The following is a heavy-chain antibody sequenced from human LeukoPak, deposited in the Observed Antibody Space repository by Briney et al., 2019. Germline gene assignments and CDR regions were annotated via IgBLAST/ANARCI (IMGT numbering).Heavy chain of an antibody. CDR3: ARRGAAAGSYYFDY. CDR2: IYYSGST. CDR1: GGSISSSSYH. D-gene: IGHD6-13*01. J-gene: IGHJ4*02. Sequence: SETLSLTCTVSGGSISSSSYHWGWIRQPPGKGLEWIGSIYYSGSTYYNPSLKSRVTISVDTSKNQFSLKLSSVTAADTAVYYRARRGAAAGSYYFDYWGQGTLVTVSS. V-gene: IGHV4-39*01.